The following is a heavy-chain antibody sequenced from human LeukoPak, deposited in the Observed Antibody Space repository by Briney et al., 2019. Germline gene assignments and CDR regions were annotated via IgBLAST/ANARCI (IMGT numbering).Heavy chain of an antibody. D-gene: IGHD3-10*01. CDR3: AKDMYGSGSSWYYYYYYYMDV. CDR2: IRYDGSNK. Sequence: GGSLRLSCAASGSTFSSYGMHWVRQAPGKGLEWVAFIRYDGSNKYYADSVKGRFTISRDNSKNTLYLQMNSLRAEDTAVYYCAKDMYGSGSSWYYYYYYYMDVWGKGTTVTVSS. CDR1: GSTFSSYG. J-gene: IGHJ6*03. V-gene: IGHV3-30*02.